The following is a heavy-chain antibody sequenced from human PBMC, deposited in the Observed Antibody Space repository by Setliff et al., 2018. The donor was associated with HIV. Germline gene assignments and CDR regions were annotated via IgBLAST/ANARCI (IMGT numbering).Heavy chain of an antibody. Sequence: PSETLSLTCTVSGGSISSYYWSWIRQPPGKGLEWIGYIYTSGSTNYNPSLKSRVTISVDTSKNQFSLKLSSVTAADTAVYYCARVAYGDYSNYYYYYMDVWGKGTTVTV. CDR3: ARVAYGDYSNYYYYYMDV. V-gene: IGHV4-4*08. CDR2: IYTSGST. J-gene: IGHJ6*03. D-gene: IGHD4-17*01. CDR1: GGSISSYY.